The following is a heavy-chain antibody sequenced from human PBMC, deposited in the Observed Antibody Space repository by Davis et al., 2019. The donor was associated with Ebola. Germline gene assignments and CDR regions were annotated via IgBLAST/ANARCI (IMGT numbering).Heavy chain of an antibody. CDR1: GFTFSSYA. CDR3: ASPYCSGGSCYSRAFDI. D-gene: IGHD2-15*01. CDR2: ISYDGSNK. Sequence: GESLKISCAASGFTFSSYAMHWVRQAPGKGLEWVAVISYDGSNKYYADSVKGRFTISRDNSKNTLYLQMNSLRAEDTAVYYCASPYCSGGSCYSRAFDIWGQGTMVTVSS. V-gene: IGHV3-30-3*01. J-gene: IGHJ3*02.